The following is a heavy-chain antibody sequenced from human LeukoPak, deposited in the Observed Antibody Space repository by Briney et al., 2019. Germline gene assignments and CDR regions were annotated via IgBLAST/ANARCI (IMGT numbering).Heavy chain of an antibody. J-gene: IGHJ3*02. CDR3: ASRSSSWYHDAFDI. CDR2: IKQDGSEK. D-gene: IGHD6-13*01. V-gene: IGHV3-7*01. Sequence: PGGSLRLSCAASGFTFSSYWMSWVRQAPGKGLEWVANIKQDGSEKYYVDSVKGRFTISRDNAKNSLYLQMNSLRAEDTAVYYCASRSSSWYHDAFDIWGQGTMVTVSS. CDR1: GFTFSSYW.